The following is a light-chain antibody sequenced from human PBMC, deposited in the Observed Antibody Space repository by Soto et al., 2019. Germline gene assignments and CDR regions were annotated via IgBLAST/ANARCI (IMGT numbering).Light chain of an antibody. J-gene: IGKJ3*01. V-gene: IGKV1-27*01. Sequence: DIQMTQSPCSLSASVGDRVTITCRASQDSCDYLVWYQQRPRKVPTLLIYAASTLQSGVPYRFSGSGYGTEFTLTISSLQSEDFATYYCQKYGGAPYTFGPGTKVDLK. CDR2: AAS. CDR3: QKYGGAPYT. CDR1: QDSCDY.